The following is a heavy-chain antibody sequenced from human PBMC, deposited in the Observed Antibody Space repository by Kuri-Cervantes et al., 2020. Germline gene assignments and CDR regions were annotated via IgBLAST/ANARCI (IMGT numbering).Heavy chain of an antibody. V-gene: IGHV3-9*01. J-gene: IGHJ6*02. CDR2: ISWNSGSI. Sequence: SLKISCAASGFTFDSHAMSWVRQPPGKGLEWVSGISWNSGSIGYADSVKGRFTISRDNAKNSLYLQMNSLRAEDTALYYCAKDMGGMDVWGQGTTVTVSS. CDR3: AKDMGGMDV. D-gene: IGHD3-16*01. CDR1: GFTFDSHA.